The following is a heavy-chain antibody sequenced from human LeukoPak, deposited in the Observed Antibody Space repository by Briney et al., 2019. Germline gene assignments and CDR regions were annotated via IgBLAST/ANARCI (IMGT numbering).Heavy chain of an antibody. D-gene: IGHD3-9*01. V-gene: IGHV4-34*01. CDR1: GGSFSGYY. CDR3: ARSNYDILTGYQRPYYYYYMDV. Sequence: SETLSLTCAVYGGSFSGYYWSWIRQPPGKGLEWIGEINHSGSTNYNPSLKSRVTISVDTSKNQFSLKPSSVTAADTAVYYCARSNYDILTGYQRPYYYYYMDVWGKGTTVTISS. CDR2: INHSGST. J-gene: IGHJ6*03.